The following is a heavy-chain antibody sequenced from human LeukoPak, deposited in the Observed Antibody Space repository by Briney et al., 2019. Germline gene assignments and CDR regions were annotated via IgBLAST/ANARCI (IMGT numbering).Heavy chain of an antibody. CDR2: IYPGDSDT. V-gene: IGHV5-51*01. Sequence: GESLKISCKGSGYSFTSYWIGWVRQMPGRGLEWMGIIYPGDSDTRYSPSFQGQVTISADKSISTAYLQWSSLKASDTAMYYCARRGHSGTVTDAFDIWGQGTMVTVSS. J-gene: IGHJ3*02. CDR3: ARRGHSGTVTDAFDI. CDR1: GYSFTSYW. D-gene: IGHD4-17*01.